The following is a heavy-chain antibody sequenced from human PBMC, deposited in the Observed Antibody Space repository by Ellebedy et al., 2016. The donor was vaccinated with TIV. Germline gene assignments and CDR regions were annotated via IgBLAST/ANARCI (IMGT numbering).Heavy chain of an antibody. Sequence: SETLSLXXTVSGGSISSYYWSWIRQPPGKGLEWIGYIYYSGSTNYNPSLKSRVTISVDTSKNQFSLKLSSVTAADTAVYYCARGWDSNGWFDPWGQGTLVTVSS. CDR1: GGSISSYY. J-gene: IGHJ5*02. D-gene: IGHD6-25*01. CDR3: ARGWDSNGWFDP. CDR2: IYYSGST. V-gene: IGHV4-59*01.